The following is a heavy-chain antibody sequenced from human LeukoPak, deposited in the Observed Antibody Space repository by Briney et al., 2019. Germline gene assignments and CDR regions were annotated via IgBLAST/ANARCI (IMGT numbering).Heavy chain of an antibody. D-gene: IGHD6-19*01. V-gene: IGHV3-30*02. CDR3: AKEVGGWSYYFDY. J-gene: IGHJ4*02. CDR1: GFAFSSYG. CDR2: IRYDGSNK. Sequence: GGSLRLSCAASGFAFSSYGMQWVRQAPGKGLEWVAFIRYDGSNKYYADSVKGRFTISRDNSKNTLYLQMNSLRAEDTAVYYCAKEVGGWSYYFDYWGQGTLVTVSS.